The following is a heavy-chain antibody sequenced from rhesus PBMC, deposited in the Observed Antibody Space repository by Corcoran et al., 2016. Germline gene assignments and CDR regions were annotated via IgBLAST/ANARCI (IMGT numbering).Heavy chain of an antibody. Sequence: QVQLQESGPGLVKPSETLSLTCAVSGGSISSGYYYWSWIRQPPGKGLEWIGYITYSGSTSSNPSLKSRVTISRDTSKNQFSLKLSSVTAADTAVYYCAREIYGVGVDYWGQGVLVTVSS. CDR3: AREIYGVGVDY. CDR1: GGSISSGYYY. V-gene: IGHV4-122*02. CDR2: ITYSGST. J-gene: IGHJ4*01. D-gene: IGHD1-44*01.